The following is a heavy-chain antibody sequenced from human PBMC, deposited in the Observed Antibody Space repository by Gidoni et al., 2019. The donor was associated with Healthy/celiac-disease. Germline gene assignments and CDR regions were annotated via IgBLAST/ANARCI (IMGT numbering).Heavy chain of an antibody. CDR3: ARDNYYYGSGSYPSYFDY. CDR2: IIPIFGTA. J-gene: IGHJ4*02. D-gene: IGHD3-10*01. CDR1: GGTFSSSA. V-gene: IGHV1-69*01. Sequence: QVQLVQSGAEVKKPGSSVKVSCKASGGTFSSSAISWVRQAPGQGLEWMGGIIPIFGTANYAQKFQGRVTITADESTSTAYMELSSLRSEDTAVYYCARDNYYYGSGSYPSYFDYWGQGTLVTVSS.